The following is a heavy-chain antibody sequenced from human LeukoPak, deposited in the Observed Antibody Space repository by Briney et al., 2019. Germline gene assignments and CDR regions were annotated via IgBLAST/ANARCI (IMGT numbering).Heavy chain of an antibody. J-gene: IGHJ5*02. Sequence: SETLSLTCTVSGGSIGSGSYYWGWIRQPPGKGLKWIGSIYYSGSTYYNPSLKSRVTISVDTSKNQFSLKLNSVTAADTAVYYCARNRYYYGSGNYGVPNWFDPWGQGTLVTVSS. D-gene: IGHD3-10*01. CDR1: GGSIGSGSYY. V-gene: IGHV4-39*01. CDR2: IYYSGST. CDR3: ARNRYYYGSGNYGVPNWFDP.